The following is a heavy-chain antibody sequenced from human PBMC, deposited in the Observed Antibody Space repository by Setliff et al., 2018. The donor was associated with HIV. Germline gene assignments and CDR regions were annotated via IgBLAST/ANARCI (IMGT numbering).Heavy chain of an antibody. CDR3: ATARKPTGGVSTSLDN. CDR2: SSYDGSRT. V-gene: IGHV3-30*01. J-gene: IGHJ4*01. CDR1: GFTFSTFA. Sequence: HPAGSLTLSCVASGFTFSTFAMHWVCHAPGKGLEWVSVSSYDGSRTYYEDSSKGRFAISRDNSNNTVYLELNSLKPEDTAADYCATARKPTGGVSTSLDNWGQGTLVTVSS. D-gene: IGHD3-3*01.